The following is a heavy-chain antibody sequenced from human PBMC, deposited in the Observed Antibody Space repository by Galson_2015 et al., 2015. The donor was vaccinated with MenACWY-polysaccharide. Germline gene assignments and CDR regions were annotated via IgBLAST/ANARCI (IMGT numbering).Heavy chain of an antibody. CDR3: AHVMITFGGVIGDDAFDV. V-gene: IGHV2-5*02. J-gene: IGHJ3*01. D-gene: IGHD3-16*01. CDR2: IYWDGDN. Sequence: PALVTPTQTLTLTCTFSGFSLITTGVGVNWIRPPPGKALEWLAVIYWDGDNRYSPSLRSRLTVTKDTSKNQVVLTMTNMDLVDTATYYCAHVMITFGGVIGDDAFDVWGPGTMVTVSS. CDR1: GFSLITTGVG.